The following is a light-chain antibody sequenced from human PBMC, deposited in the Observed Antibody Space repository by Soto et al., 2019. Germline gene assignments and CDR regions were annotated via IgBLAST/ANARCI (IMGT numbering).Light chain of an antibody. CDR3: QFYNSYSRT. CDR2: KAS. Sequence: DIQMTQSPSTLSASLGDGVSITCRASQSIGDSLAWYQQRPGKAPNLLIYKASTLEGGVPSRFSGSGSGTQFTLTITSLQPDDFATYYCQFYNSYSRTFGQGTKVGVK. CDR1: QSIGDS. V-gene: IGKV1-5*03. J-gene: IGKJ1*01.